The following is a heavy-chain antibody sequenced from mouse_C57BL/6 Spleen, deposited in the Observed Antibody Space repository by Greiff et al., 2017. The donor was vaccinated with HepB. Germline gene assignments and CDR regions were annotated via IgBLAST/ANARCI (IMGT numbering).Heavy chain of an antibody. J-gene: IGHJ1*03. CDR2: IYPGDGDT. Sequence: QVQLQQSGAELVKPGASVKISCKASGYAFSSYWMNWVKQRPGKGLEWIGQIYPGDGDTNYNGKFKGKATLTADKSSSTAYMQLSSLTSEDSAVYFCARGEYYGSSGYFDVWGTGTTVTVSS. CDR3: ARGEYYGSSGYFDV. V-gene: IGHV1-80*01. D-gene: IGHD1-1*01. CDR1: GYAFSSYW.